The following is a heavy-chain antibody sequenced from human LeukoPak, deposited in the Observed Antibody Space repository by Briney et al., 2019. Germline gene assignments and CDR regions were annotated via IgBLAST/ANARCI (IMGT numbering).Heavy chain of an antibody. J-gene: IGHJ4*02. CDR3: TRDRKIHYDYVWGSYRYPACFDY. CDR1: GFTFGDYA. V-gene: IGHV3-49*04. CDR2: IRSKAYGGTT. Sequence: GSLRLSCTASGFTFGDYAMSWVCQAPGKGLEWVGFIRSKAYGGTTEYAASVKGRFTISRDDSKSIAYLQMNSLKTEDTAVYYCTRDRKIHYDYVWGSYRYPACFDYWAREPWSPSPQ. D-gene: IGHD3-16*02.